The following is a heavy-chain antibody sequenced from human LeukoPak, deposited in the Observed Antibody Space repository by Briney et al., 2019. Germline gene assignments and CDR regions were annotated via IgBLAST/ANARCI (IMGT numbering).Heavy chain of an antibody. D-gene: IGHD1-1*01. J-gene: IGHJ4*02. V-gene: IGHV3-30*18. CDR2: ISYDGNSQ. CDR1: GFTFSNYA. Sequence: GGSLRLSCAASGFTFSNYAIHWVRQAPGRGLEWVAAISYDGNSQHYGAPVKGRFTISRDNSKNTLNRQINTLRTDDAAIYYCAKPYPTLTTSAVLDNWGQGTLVTVSS. CDR3: AKPYPTLTTSAVLDN.